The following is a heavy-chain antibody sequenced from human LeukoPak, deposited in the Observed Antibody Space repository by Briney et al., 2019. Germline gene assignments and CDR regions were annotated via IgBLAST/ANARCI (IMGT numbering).Heavy chain of an antibody. CDR2: IYHSGST. J-gene: IGHJ5*02. D-gene: IGHD1-26*01. Sequence: SETLSLTCTVSGYSISSGYYWGWIRPPPGKGPEWIGSIYHSGSTYYNPSLKSRVTISVDTSKNQFSLKLSSVTAADTAVYFCARSLVGAKFWFDPWGQGTLVTVSS. CDR3: ARSLVGAKFWFDP. CDR1: GYSISSGYY. V-gene: IGHV4-38-2*02.